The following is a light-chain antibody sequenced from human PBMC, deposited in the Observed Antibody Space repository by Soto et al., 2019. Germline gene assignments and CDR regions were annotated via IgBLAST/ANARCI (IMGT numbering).Light chain of an antibody. CDR3: QQHNSSPWT. V-gene: IGKV1-5*01. Sequence: DIQMTQSPSTLSASVGDRVTITCRASQTITGWLAWYRQKPGKAPKVLIFDASSLETGVPARFSGSGSGTEFTLTISSLQPDDSATYFCQQHNSSPWTFGQGTKVEIK. CDR2: DAS. CDR1: QTITGW. J-gene: IGKJ1*01.